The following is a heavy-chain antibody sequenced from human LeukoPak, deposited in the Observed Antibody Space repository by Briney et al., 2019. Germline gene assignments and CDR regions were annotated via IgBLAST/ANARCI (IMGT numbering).Heavy chain of an antibody. CDR3: ARDLLTYYPSGTTGYYFDC. CDR1: DYTFANYG. D-gene: IGHD3-10*01. V-gene: IGHV1-18*01. Sequence: ASVKVSCKPSDYTFANYGLGWVRQAPGQGLEWMGWISTYNGNTNYAQNLQGRVTMTTDTSTNTAYMELRSLRSDDTAVYYCARDLLTYYPSGTTGYYFDCWGQGTLVTVSS. J-gene: IGHJ4*02. CDR2: ISTYNGNT.